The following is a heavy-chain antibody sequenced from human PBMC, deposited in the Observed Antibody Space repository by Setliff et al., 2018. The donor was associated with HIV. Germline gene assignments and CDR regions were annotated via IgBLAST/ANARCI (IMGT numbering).Heavy chain of an antibody. CDR3: ATRFSDDSSGYYYSR. Sequence: SETLSLTCTVSGGSISSSSYYWGWIRQPPGKGLEWIGSIYYSGSTYYNPSLKSRVTISVDTSKNQFSLKLSSVTAADTAVYYCATRFSDDSSGYYYSRWGQGTLVTVSS. V-gene: IGHV4-39*01. CDR1: GGSISSSSYY. J-gene: IGHJ4*02. D-gene: IGHD3-22*01. CDR2: IYYSGST.